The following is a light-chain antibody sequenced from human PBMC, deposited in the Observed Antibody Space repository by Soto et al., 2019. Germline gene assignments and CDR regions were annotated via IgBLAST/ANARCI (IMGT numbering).Light chain of an antibody. V-gene: IGLV1-47*01. CDR2: RNN. CDR1: SSNIGSKY. Sequence: QSALTQPPSASGTPGQRVTISCSGSSSNIGSKYVYWYQQLPGTAPKLLIYRNNQRHSGVPDRFSGSKSGTSASLAISGLQPEDAADYYCAARDYRHYDFGNGTKVTL. J-gene: IGLJ1*01. CDR3: AARDYRHYD.